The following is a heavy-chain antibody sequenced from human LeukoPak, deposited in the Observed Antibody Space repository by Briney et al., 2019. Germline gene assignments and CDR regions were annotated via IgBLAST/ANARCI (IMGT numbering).Heavy chain of an antibody. CDR1: GYTFTSYG. CDR2: ISAYNGNT. Sequence: ASVKVSCKASGYTFTSYGISWVRQAPGQGLEWMGWISAYNGNTNYAQKLQGRVTMTTDTSTSTAYMELRSLRSDDTAVYYCARKVVVAATESWFDPWGQGTLVTVSS. J-gene: IGHJ5*02. D-gene: IGHD2-15*01. V-gene: IGHV1-18*01. CDR3: ARKVVVAATESWFDP.